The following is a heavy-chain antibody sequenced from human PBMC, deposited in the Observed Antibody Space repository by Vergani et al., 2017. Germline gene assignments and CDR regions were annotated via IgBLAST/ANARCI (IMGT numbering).Heavy chain of an antibody. V-gene: IGHV4-61*02. CDR3: ARLTQGDTVIYYYYYYMDV. J-gene: IGHJ6*03. CDR2: IYTSGST. Sequence: QVQLQESGPGLVKPSQTLSLTCTVSGGSISSGSYYWSWIRQPAGKGLEWIGRIYTSGSTNYNPSLKSRVTISVDTSKNQFSLNLSSVTAADTAVYYCARLTQGDTVIYYYYYYMDVWDKGTTVTVSS. CDR1: GGSISSGSYY. D-gene: IGHD4-17*01.